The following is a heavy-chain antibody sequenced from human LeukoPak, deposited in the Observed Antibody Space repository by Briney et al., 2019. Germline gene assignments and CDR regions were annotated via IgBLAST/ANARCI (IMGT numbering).Heavy chain of an antibody. D-gene: IGHD6-13*01. CDR1: GYTFTSYG. CDR3: ARTEIAVAGTGGDYYYYYGMDV. J-gene: IGHJ6*02. V-gene: IGHV1-18*01. CDR2: ISADNGDT. Sequence: ASVKVSCKASGYTFTSYGISWVRQAPGQGLEWMGCISADNGDTNYAQNLQGRVTMTTDTSTSTAYMELRSLRSNDSAVYYCARTEIAVAGTGGDYYYYYGMDVWGQGTTVTVSS.